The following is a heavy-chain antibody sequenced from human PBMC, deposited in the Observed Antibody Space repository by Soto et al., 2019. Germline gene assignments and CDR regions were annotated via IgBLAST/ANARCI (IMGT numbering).Heavy chain of an antibody. CDR1: AFTFSSNS. CDR2: ISSSSSYI. J-gene: IGHJ3*02. CDR3: ARDLGYSSSWNAFDI. D-gene: IGHD6-13*01. V-gene: IGHV3-21*01. Sequence: GGSLRLSCAASAFTFSSNSMNWVRQAPEKGLEWVSSISSSSSYIYYADSVKGRFTISRDNAKNSLYLQMNSLRAEDTAVYYCARDLGYSSSWNAFDIWGRGTMVTVSS.